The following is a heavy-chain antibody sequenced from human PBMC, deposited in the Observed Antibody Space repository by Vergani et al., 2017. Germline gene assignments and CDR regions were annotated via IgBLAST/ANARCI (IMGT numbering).Heavy chain of an antibody. J-gene: IGHJ5*02. V-gene: IGHV1-69*15. CDR3: ASVVITMVRGVISASANWFDP. D-gene: IGHD3-10*01. Sequence: QVQLVQSGAEVKKPGSSVKVSCKASGGTFSSYAISWVRQAPGQGLEWMGRIIPIFGTANYAQKFQGRVTITADESTSTTYMELSSLRSEDTAVYYCASVVITMVRGVISASANWFDPWGQGTLVTVSS. CDR2: IIPIFGTA. CDR1: GGTFSSYA.